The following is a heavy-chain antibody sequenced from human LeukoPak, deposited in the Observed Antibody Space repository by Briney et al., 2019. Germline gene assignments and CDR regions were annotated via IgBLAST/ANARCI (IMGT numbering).Heavy chain of an antibody. CDR1: GFTFSRYA. V-gene: IGHV3-30-3*01. J-gene: IGHJ4*02. CDR3: ARGRDYDSTGYLDY. Sequence: PGGSLRLSCLASGFTFSRYAMHWVRQAPGKGLEWVAALVSYNGNTEYYADSVKGRFTISRDNSKNTLYLQMSGLRVEDTAVYYCARGRDYDSTGYLDYWGQGTLVTVSS. CDR2: VSYNGNTE. D-gene: IGHD3-22*01.